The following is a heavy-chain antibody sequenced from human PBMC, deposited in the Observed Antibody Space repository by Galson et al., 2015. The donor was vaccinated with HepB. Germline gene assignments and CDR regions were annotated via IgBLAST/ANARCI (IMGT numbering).Heavy chain of an antibody. CDR3: ARSGSNSDMDY. V-gene: IGHV3-11*06. CDR2: ISGTSGYT. D-gene: IGHD6-13*01. Sequence: SLRLSCAASGFTFSDYYMSWIRQAPGKGLEWVSYISGTSGYTNYADSVKGRFTISRDNAKNSLYLQMNSLRAEDTAVYYCARSGSNSDMDYWGQGTLVTVSS. CDR1: GFTFSDYY. J-gene: IGHJ4*02.